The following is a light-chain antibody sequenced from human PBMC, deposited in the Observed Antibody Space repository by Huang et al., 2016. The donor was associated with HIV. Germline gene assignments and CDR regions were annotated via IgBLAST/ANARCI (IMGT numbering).Light chain of an antibody. V-gene: IGKV4-1*01. CDR1: QSLLYTSNNKNY. CDR2: WAS. Sequence: DIVMTQSPDSLAVSLGERVTINCKSSQSLLYTSNNKNYLAWYQQKPGQPPNLLIYWASSRKSGVPDRFSGSGSETDFTLTISSLQAEDVAVYYCQQHYSSPPTFGQGTKLEIK. CDR3: QQHYSSPPT. J-gene: IGKJ2*01.